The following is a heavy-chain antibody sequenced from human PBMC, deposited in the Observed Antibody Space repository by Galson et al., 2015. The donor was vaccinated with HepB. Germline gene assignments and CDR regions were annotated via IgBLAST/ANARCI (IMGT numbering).Heavy chain of an antibody. CDR3: ARDTSGWYWLDY. V-gene: IGHV3-74*01. D-gene: IGHD6-19*01. CDR2: ITYDESNT. CDR1: GFTFSSYW. J-gene: IGHJ4*02. Sequence: SLRLSCAVSGFTFSSYWMHWVRQAPGKGLEWVSRITYDESNTNYADSVEGRFTISTDNAKNTLYLQMNSLRVEDTAVYYCARDTSGWYWLDYWGQVTLGTASS.